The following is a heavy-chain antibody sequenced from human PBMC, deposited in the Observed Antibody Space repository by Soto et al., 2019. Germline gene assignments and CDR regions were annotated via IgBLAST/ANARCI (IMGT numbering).Heavy chain of an antibody. CDR2: IIPIFGTA. D-gene: IGHD3-10*01. Sequence: QVQLVQSGAEVKKPGSSVKVSCKASGGTFSSYAISWVRQAPGQGLEWMGGIIPIFGTANYAQKFQGRVTITADKSTSTAYMERSSLRSEDTAVYYCGREGVGGYYGSGRLNWFDPWGQGTLVTVSS. CDR1: GGTFSSYA. J-gene: IGHJ5*02. CDR3: GREGVGGYYGSGRLNWFDP. V-gene: IGHV1-69*06.